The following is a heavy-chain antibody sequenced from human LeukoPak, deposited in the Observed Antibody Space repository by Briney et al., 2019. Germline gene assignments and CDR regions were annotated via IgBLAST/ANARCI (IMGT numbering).Heavy chain of an antibody. V-gene: IGHV7-4-1*02. Sequence: ASVKVSCKASGYTFNTYGMNWVRQAPGQGLEWMGWINTNTGNPTYAQGFTGRFVFSLDTSVSTAYLQISSLKAEDTAVYYCAKGSIGAPHYFDYWGQGTLVTVSS. CDR2: INTNTGNP. CDR1: GYTFNTYG. D-gene: IGHD3-10*01. CDR3: AKGSIGAPHYFDY. J-gene: IGHJ4*02.